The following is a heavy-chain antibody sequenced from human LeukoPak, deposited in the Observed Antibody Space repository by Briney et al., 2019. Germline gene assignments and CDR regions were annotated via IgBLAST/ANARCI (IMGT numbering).Heavy chain of an antibody. V-gene: IGHV3-7*01. Sequence: PGGSLRLSCAASGFTFSSYSMNWVRQAPGKELQWVANIKQDGSAKYYVDSVKGRFTISRDNAKNSLYLQMNSLRAEDTAVYYCARGPTTVTRAFDYWGQRTLVTVSS. CDR3: ARGPTTVTRAFDY. CDR2: IKQDGSAK. CDR1: GFTFSSYS. J-gene: IGHJ4*02. D-gene: IGHD4-17*01.